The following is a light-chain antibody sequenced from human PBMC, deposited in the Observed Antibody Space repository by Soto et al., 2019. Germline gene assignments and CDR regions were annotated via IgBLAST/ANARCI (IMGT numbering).Light chain of an antibody. J-gene: IGLJ1*01. V-gene: IGLV2-8*01. CDR3: SSYAGSDSYV. CDR2: EVS. CDR1: SSDVGGYNY. Sequence: QSVLTQPPSASGSPGQSVAISCTGTSSDVGGYNYVSWYQQHPGKAPQVMIYEVSKRPSGVPDRFSGSKSGNTASLTVSGLQAEDEADYYCSSYAGSDSYVFGTGTKLTVL.